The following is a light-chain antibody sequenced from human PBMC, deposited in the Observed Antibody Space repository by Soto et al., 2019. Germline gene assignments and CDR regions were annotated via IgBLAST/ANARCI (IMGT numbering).Light chain of an antibody. J-gene: IGKJ5*01. CDR3: QQYNNWPPSIT. CDR1: QRVSSN. V-gene: IGKV3-15*01. Sequence: EIVMTQSPATLSMSPGERATLSCRASQRVSSNLAWYQQKPGQAPRLLIYGASTRATGIPARFSGSGSGTEFSLTISSLQSEDFAVYYCQQYNNWPPSITFGQGTRLEIK. CDR2: GAS.